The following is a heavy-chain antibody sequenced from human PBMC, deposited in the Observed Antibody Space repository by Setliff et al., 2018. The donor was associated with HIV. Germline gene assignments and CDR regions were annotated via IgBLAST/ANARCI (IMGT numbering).Heavy chain of an antibody. D-gene: IGHD2-15*01. CDR1: GFNFKTYG. CDR3: ARGGFNHAFDI. Sequence: PGGSLRLSCAASGFNFKTYGMTWVRQAPGKGLVCVSRVNNDGTDTIYADSVKGRFTISRDNAKSTVYLQMGSLSADDTAVYYCARGGFNHAFDIWGQGTMVTVSS. V-gene: IGHV3-74*01. J-gene: IGHJ3*02. CDR2: VNNDGTDT.